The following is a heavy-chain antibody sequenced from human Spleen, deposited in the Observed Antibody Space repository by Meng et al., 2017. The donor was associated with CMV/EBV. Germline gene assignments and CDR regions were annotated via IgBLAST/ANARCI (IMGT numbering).Heavy chain of an antibody. CDR1: GYTFTDYY. D-gene: IGHD2-2*02. Sequence: ASVKVSCKASGYTFTDYYMHWVRQAPGQGLEWMGWINPNSGGTNYAQKFQGRVTMTRDTSINTAYMDLSRLRSDDTAVYYCARLGEYCSSTSCYRDNWFDPWGQGTLVTSPQ. J-gene: IGHJ5*02. V-gene: IGHV1-2*02. CDR2: INPNSGGT. CDR3: ARLGEYCSSTSCYRDNWFDP.